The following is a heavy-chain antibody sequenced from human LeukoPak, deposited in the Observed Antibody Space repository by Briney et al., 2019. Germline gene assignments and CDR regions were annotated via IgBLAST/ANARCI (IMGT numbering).Heavy chain of an antibody. CDR2: ISGSGGST. J-gene: IGHJ4*02. CDR1: GFTFSSYA. D-gene: IGHD6-13*01. Sequence: GGSLRLSCAASGFTFSSYAMSWVRQAPGKGLEWVSAISGSGGSTYYADSVKGRFTVSRDNSKNTLYLQMNSLRAEDTAVYYCAKAGIAAAGTGYYFDHWGQGTLVTVSS. V-gene: IGHV3-23*01. CDR3: AKAGIAAAGTGYYFDH.